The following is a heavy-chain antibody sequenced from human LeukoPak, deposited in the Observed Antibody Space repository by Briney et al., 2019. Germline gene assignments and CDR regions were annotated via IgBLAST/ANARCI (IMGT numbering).Heavy chain of an antibody. CDR1: GGTFSSYA. Sequence: ASVKVSCKASGGTFSSYAISWGRQAPGQGLEWMGRIIPILGIANYAQKSQGRVTITADKSTSTAYMELSSLRSEDTAVYYCARMAGYCSGGSCYLGYFDYWGQGTLVTVSS. V-gene: IGHV1-69*04. D-gene: IGHD2-15*01. CDR3: ARMAGYCSGGSCYLGYFDY. CDR2: IIPILGIA. J-gene: IGHJ4*02.